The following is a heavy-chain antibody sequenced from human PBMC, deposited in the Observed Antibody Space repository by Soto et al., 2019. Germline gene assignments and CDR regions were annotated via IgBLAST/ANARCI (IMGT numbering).Heavy chain of an antibody. V-gene: IGHV4-30-4*01. Sequence: SEALSLPCTVSGGSISSCDYYWSWILQRPGKGLEWIGYIYYSGSTYYNPSLKSRVTISVDTSKNQFSLKLSSVTAADTAVYYCARNNNGGVFDYWGQGTLVTVSS. CDR3: ARNNNGGVFDY. CDR2: IYYSGST. CDR1: GGSISSCDYY. D-gene: IGHD2-8*01. J-gene: IGHJ4*02.